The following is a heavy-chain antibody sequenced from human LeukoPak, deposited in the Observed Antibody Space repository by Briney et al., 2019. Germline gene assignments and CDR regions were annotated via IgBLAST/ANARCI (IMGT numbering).Heavy chain of an antibody. J-gene: IGHJ4*02. D-gene: IGHD3-9*01. CDR3: TRRGDILTGHSFDT. CDR2: IYAGDSDT. V-gene: IGHV5-51*01. CDR1: GYSFTNYW. Sequence: GESLKISCKGSGYSFTNYWIGWVRQMPGKGLEWMGIIYAGDSDTRYSPSFQGQVTISVDKSISTAYLQWRSLKASDTAMYYCTRRGDILTGHSFDTWGQGTLLTVSS.